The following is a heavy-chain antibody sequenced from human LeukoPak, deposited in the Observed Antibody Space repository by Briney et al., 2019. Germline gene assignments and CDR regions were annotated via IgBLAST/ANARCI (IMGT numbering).Heavy chain of an antibody. J-gene: IGHJ5*02. CDR3: ARHEYSGSYYGLSWFDP. CDR2: IYYSGST. V-gene: IGHV4-39*01. D-gene: IGHD1-26*01. Sequence: SETLSLNCTVSGGSISSSSYYWGWIRQPPGKGLEWIGSIYYSGSTYYNPSLKSRATISVDTSKNQLSLKLSSLTAADTAVYYCARHEYSGSYYGLSWFDPWGQGTLVTVSS. CDR1: GGSISSSSYY.